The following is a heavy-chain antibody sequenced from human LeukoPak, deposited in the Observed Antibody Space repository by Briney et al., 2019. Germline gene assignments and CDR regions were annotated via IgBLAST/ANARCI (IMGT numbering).Heavy chain of an antibody. J-gene: IGHJ5*02. CDR1: GFTFTGYY. V-gene: IGHV1-2*02. Sequence: ASVKVSCKASGFTFTGYYMHWVRQAPGQGLEWMGWINPNSGGTNYAQKFQGRVTMTRDTSISTAYMELSRLRSDDTAVYYCARGTTKTNYGAQETRVPVPWG. D-gene: IGHD4-17*01. CDR3: ARGTTKTNYGAQETRVPVP. CDR2: INPNSGGT.